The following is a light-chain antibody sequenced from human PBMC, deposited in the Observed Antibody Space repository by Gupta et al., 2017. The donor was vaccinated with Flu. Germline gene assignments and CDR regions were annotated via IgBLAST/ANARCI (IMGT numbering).Light chain of an antibody. CDR3: AAWDDSRKGHVA. CDR2: NND. J-gene: IGLJ2*01. V-gene: IGLV1-44*01. CDR1: DSNIGNNP. Sequence: QYVLSQPPSASGAPGQRITISCSGSDSNIGNNPVNWYQQVPGTTPKLVIFNNDERPSGGADRFSGSKSGTSASLAIRGLQADEEADYYCAAWDDSRKGHVAFGGGTKLTVL.